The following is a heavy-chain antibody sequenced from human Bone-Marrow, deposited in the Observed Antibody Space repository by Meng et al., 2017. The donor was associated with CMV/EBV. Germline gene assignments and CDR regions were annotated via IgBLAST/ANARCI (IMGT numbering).Heavy chain of an antibody. CDR3: AREGLEPENHFDS. V-gene: IGHV3-21*01. J-gene: IGHJ4*02. D-gene: IGHD1-1*01. CDR1: GFTFSSYS. Sequence: ESLKISCAGSGFTFSSYSMNWVRQAPGKGLEWVSAIIISSSYIYYADSVKGRFTISRDNDKNSLYLQMNSLRAEDTAVYYCAREGLEPENHFDSWGQGTLVTVSS. CDR2: IIISSSYI.